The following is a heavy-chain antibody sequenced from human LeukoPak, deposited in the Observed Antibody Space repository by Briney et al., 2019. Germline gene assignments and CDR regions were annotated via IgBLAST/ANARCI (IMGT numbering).Heavy chain of an antibody. V-gene: IGHV3-23*01. J-gene: IGHJ4*02. D-gene: IGHD2-15*01. Sequence: PGGSLRLSCVASRFTFTTYAMAWVRQAPGKKLECVAVITGGGTNTYHADSVKGRFTISRDNSKNTLSLQMNSLRDEDTAKYYCAKGTLESCSGSRCYPFDYWGQGTLVTVSS. CDR3: AKGTLESCSGSRCYPFDY. CDR2: ITGGGTNT. CDR1: RFTFTTYA.